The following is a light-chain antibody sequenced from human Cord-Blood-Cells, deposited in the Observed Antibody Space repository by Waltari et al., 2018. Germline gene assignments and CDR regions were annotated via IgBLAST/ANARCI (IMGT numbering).Light chain of an antibody. CDR2: EVS. Sequence: QSALTQPASGSGSPGQSIPIPCTGTSSNVGSDNLVSWSQQHPGKAPKLMIYEVSKRPSGVSNRFSGSKSGNTASLTISGLQAEDEADYYCCSYAPVVFGGGTKLTVL. CDR1: SSNVGSDNL. CDR3: CSYAPVV. V-gene: IGLV2-23*02. J-gene: IGLJ2*01.